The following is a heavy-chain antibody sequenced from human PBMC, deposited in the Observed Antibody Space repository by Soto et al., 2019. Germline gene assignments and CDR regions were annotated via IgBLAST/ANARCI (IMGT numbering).Heavy chain of an antibody. J-gene: IGHJ6*02. CDR3: ARDRGYDAHDYYYNAMDV. Sequence: GGSLRLSCISSGFTFRTYTMNWVRQAPGKGLEWVSGIRGLSPYTFYAESVKGRFTISRDNAKNSLYLQMDSLRAEDTAVYYCARDRGYDAHDYYYNAMDVWGQGTTVTVSS. CDR1: GFTFRTYT. D-gene: IGHD3-10*01. V-gene: IGHV3-21*01. CDR2: IRGLSPYT.